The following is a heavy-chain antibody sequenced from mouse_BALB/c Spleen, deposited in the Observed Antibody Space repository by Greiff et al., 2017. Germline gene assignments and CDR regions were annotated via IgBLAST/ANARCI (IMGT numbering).Heavy chain of an antibody. Sequence: EVQGVESGGGLVKPGGSLKLSCAASGFTFSSYAMSWVRQTPEKRLEWVASISSGGSTYYPDSVKGRFTISRDNARNILYLQMSSLRSEDTAMYYCAREATGFAYWGQGTLVTVSA. CDR3: AREATGFAY. D-gene: IGHD3-2*02. V-gene: IGHV5-6-5*01. CDR1: GFTFSSYA. CDR2: ISSGGST. J-gene: IGHJ3*01.